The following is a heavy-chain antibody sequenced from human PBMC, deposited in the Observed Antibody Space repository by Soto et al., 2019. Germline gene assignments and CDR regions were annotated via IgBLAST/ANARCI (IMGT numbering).Heavy chain of an antibody. J-gene: IGHJ5*02. CDR3: AHGVGYYGSGSYYTTNWFDP. CDR2: IYWDDDK. CDR1: GFSLSTSGVG. V-gene: IGHV2-5*02. D-gene: IGHD3-10*01. Sequence: QITLKESGPTLVKPTQTLTLTCTFSGFSLSTSGVGVGWIRQPPGKALEWLALIYWDDDKRYSPSLKSRLTITKDTSKNQVVLTMTHMDPVDTATYYCAHGVGYYGSGSYYTTNWFDPWGQGTLVTVSS.